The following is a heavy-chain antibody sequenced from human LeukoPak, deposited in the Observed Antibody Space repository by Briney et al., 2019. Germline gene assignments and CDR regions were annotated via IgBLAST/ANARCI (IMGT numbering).Heavy chain of an antibody. J-gene: IGHJ4*02. Sequence: GGSPRLSCAASGFTFSTYGMHWVRQAPGKGLEWVSFIRYDGNNKYYADSVRGRFTISRDNSKSTLSLQMNSLRAEDTAIYYCATYRQVLLPFESWGQGTLVTVSS. V-gene: IGHV3-30*02. CDR2: IRYDGNNK. CDR1: GFTFSTYG. CDR3: ATYRQVLLPFES. D-gene: IGHD2-8*02.